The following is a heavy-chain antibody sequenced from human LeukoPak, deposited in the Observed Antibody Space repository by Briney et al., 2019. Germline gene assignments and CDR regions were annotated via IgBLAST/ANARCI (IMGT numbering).Heavy chain of an antibody. CDR3: ARLRVVRGVIDPDFDY. Sequence: SETLSLTCTVSGGSISSYYWSWIRQPPGKGLEWIGHIYGSGSTNYNPSLKSRVTLSVDTSKNQFFLKLSSVTAADTAVYYCARLRVVRGVIDPDFDYWGQGTLVTVSS. J-gene: IGHJ4*02. V-gene: IGHV4-59*08. D-gene: IGHD3-10*01. CDR2: IYGSGST. CDR1: GGSISSYY.